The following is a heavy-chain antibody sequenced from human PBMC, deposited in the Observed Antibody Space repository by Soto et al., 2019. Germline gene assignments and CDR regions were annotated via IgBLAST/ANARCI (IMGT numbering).Heavy chain of an antibody. CDR1: GFTFISYW. D-gene: IGHD3-3*01. CDR2: IKQDGSEK. J-gene: IGHJ6*02. CDR3: ARDVRFLEWFV. V-gene: IGHV3-7*03. Sequence: WGSLRLSCAASGFTFISYWMSWVRQAPGKGLEWVANIKQDGSEKYYVDSVKGRFTISRDNAKNSLYLQMNSLRAEDTAVYYCARDVRFLEWFVWGQGTSVTVSS.